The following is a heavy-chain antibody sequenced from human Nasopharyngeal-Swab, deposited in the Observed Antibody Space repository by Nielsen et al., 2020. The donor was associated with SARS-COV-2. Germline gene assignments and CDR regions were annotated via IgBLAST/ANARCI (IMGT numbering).Heavy chain of an antibody. CDR2: IYYSGST. Sequence: SETLSLTCTVSGGSISSYYWSWIRQPPGKGLEWIGYIYYSGSTNYNPSLKSRVTISVATSKNQFSLKLSSVTAADTAVYYCASYYDSEADAFDIWGQGTMVTVSS. J-gene: IGHJ3*02. D-gene: IGHD3-22*01. CDR1: GGSISSYY. CDR3: ASYYDSEADAFDI. V-gene: IGHV4-59*13.